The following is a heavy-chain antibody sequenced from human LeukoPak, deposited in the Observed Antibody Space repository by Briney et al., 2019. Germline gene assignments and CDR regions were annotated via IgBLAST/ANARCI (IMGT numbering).Heavy chain of an antibody. CDR3: ASPGMAMAGPIDY. Sequence: SETLSLTCTVSGGSISSSSYYWGWIRQPPGKGLEWIGSIYYSGSTYYNPSLKSRVTISVDTSKNQFSLKLSSVTAADTAVYYCASPGMAMAGPIDYWGQGTLVTVSS. CDR1: GGSISSSSYY. CDR2: IYYSGST. D-gene: IGHD6-19*01. J-gene: IGHJ4*02. V-gene: IGHV4-39*01.